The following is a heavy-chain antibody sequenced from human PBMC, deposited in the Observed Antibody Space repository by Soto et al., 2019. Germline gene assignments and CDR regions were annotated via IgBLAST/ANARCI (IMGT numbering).Heavy chain of an antibody. J-gene: IGHJ2*01. Sequence: GGSLRLSCAASGFTFDDYTMHWVRQTPGKGLEWVSLISWDGGSTYYADSVKGRFTISRDNSKNSLYLQMNSLRTEDTALYYCAKTYDSSGSGFDLWGRGTLVTAPQ. V-gene: IGHV3-43*01. D-gene: IGHD3-22*01. CDR3: AKTYDSSGSGFDL. CDR1: GFTFDDYT. CDR2: ISWDGGST.